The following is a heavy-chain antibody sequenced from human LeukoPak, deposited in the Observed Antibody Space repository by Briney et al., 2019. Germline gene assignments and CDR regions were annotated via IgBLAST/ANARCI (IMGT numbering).Heavy chain of an antibody. V-gene: IGHV1-8*01. CDR1: GYTFTSYD. CDR3: ARDLGYDILTGYRVGLGYDYFDY. CDR2: MNPNSGNT. D-gene: IGHD3-9*01. Sequence: ASVKVSCKASGYTFTSYDINWVRQATGQGLEWMGWMNPNSGNTGYAQKLQGRVTMTTDTSTSTAYMELRSLRSDDTAVYYCARDLGYDILTGYRVGLGYDYFDYWGQGTLVTVSS. J-gene: IGHJ4*02.